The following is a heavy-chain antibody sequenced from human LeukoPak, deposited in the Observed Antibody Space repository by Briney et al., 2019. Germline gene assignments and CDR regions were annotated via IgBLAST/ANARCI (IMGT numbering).Heavy chain of an antibody. CDR1: GFTVSINY. CDR2: IHCGGST. J-gene: IGHJ4*02. CDR3: AKIAAAGPVDY. V-gene: IGHV3-66*01. D-gene: IGHD6-13*01. Sequence: GGSLRLCCAASGFTVSINYMTWVRQAPGKGLEWVSVIHCGGSTKNADSVKGRFTISRDNSKNILYLQMSSLRAEDTAVYYCAKIAAAGPVDYWGQGPLVTVSS.